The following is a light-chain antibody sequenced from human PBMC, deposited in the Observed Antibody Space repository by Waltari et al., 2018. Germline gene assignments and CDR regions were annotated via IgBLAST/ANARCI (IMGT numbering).Light chain of an antibody. CDR1: SPNIEHPY. CDR3: GTWDSRLTTVV. Sequence: QSVLTQPPSVSAAPGQKVTISCSGRSPNIEHPYVSWYQLIPGTAPKLLIFENDKRPSGIPDRFSGSKSGTSATLGITGLQTGDEADYYCGTWDSRLTTVVFGGGTTLTVL. J-gene: IGLJ2*01. V-gene: IGLV1-51*01. CDR2: END.